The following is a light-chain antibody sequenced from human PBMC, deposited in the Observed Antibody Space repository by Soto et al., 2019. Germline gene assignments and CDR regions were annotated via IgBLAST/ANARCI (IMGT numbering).Light chain of an antibody. V-gene: IGLV2-23*02. CDR2: EVS. J-gene: IGLJ3*02. CDR1: SSDVGSYNF. CDR3: CSYAGNSGV. Sequence: QSVLTQPASVSGSPGQSIIISCTGTSSDVGSYNFVSWYQQHPGKAPKLMIYEVSKRPSGVSNRFSGSKSGNTPSLTISGLQPEDEADYYCCSYAGNSGVFGGGTKVTVL.